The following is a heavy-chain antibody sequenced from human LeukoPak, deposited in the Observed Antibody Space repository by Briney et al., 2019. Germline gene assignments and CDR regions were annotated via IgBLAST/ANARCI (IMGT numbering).Heavy chain of an antibody. D-gene: IGHD4-4*01. CDR2: VNPNSGGT. J-gene: IGHJ6*02. CDR3: ARRPGNSDYYYYGMDV. V-gene: IGHV1-2*02. Sequence: GASVKVSCKASGYTFTGYYMHWVRQAPGQGLEWMGWVNPNSGGTNYAQKFQGRVTMTRDTSISTAYMELSRLRSDDTAVYYCARRPGNSDYYYYGMDVWGQGTTVTVSS. CDR1: GYTFTGYY.